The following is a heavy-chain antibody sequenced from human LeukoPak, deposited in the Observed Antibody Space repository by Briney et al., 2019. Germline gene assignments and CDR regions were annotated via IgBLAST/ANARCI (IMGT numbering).Heavy chain of an antibody. CDR3: ARDGPHYDLDV. V-gene: IGHV3-33*01. Sequence: GGSLRLSCAASGFTFRILGLHWIRQAPGKSLEWVAFISSDGSNTDYVESLKGRFTISRDSSKNSLYLQMNSLRAEDTAVYYCARDGPHYDLDVWGQGTTVTVSS. D-gene: IGHD3-3*01. J-gene: IGHJ6*02. CDR2: ISSDGSNT. CDR1: GFTFRILG.